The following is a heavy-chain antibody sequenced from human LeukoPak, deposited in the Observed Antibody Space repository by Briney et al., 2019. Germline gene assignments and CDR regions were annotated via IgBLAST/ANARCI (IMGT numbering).Heavy chain of an antibody. CDR1: GFTLSSHW. Sequence: GGSLRLSCAASGFTLSSHWMTWVRQAPGKGLEWVAFIRYDGSNKYYADSVKGRFTISRDNSKNTLYLQMNSLRAEDMAVYYCAKDFDIAAAGTDAFDIWGQGTMVTVSS. J-gene: IGHJ3*02. D-gene: IGHD6-13*01. V-gene: IGHV3-30*02. CDR2: IRYDGSNK. CDR3: AKDFDIAAAGTDAFDI.